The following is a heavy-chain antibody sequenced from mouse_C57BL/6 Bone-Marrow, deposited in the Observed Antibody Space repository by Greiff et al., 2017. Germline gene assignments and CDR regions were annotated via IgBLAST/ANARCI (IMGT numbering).Heavy chain of an antibody. V-gene: IGHV5-6*01. J-gene: IGHJ4*01. CDR1: GFTFSSYG. CDR3: ARHRSMDY. CDR2: ISSGGSYT. Sequence: EVQLVESGGDLVKPGGSLKLSCAASGFTFSSYGMSWVRQTPDKRLEWVATISSGGSYTYYPDSVKGRFTISRDNAKNTLYLQMGSLKAEDTAMYYCARHRSMDYWGQGTSVTVSS.